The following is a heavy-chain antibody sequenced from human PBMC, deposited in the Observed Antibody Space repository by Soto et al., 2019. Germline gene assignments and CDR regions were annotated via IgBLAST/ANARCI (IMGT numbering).Heavy chain of an antibody. CDR2: VSDSGVAT. V-gene: IGHV3-23*01. CDR1: GFIFSNYV. D-gene: IGHD6-19*01. Sequence: EVQLLESGGGLIQPGGSLRLSCAASGFIFSNYVMNWVRQAPGKGLEWVSSVSDSGVATHFADSVKGRFSISRDNSKNTQSLQMNSLRAEDTAVYYCARQGETGYTSGWKDDAFDVWGQGTVVTVSA. J-gene: IGHJ3*01. CDR3: ARQGETGYTSGWKDDAFDV.